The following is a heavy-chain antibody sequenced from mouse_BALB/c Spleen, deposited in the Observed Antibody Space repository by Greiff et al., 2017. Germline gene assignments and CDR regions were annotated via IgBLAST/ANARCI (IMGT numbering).Heavy chain of an antibody. CDR3: ARDHGSSDYWYFDV. V-gene: IGHV5-15*02. J-gene: IGHJ1*01. Sequence: EVQLQESGGGLVQPGGSRKLSCAASGFTFSDYGMAWVRQAPGKGPEWVAFISNLAYSIYYADTVTGRFTISRENAKNTLYLEMSSLRSEDTAMYYCARDHGSSDYWYFDVWGAGTTVTVSS. D-gene: IGHD1-1*01. CDR2: ISNLAYSI. CDR1: GFTFSDYG.